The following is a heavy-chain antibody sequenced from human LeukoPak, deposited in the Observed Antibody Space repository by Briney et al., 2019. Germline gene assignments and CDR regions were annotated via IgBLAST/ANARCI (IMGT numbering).Heavy chain of an antibody. CDR3: ALGLYGSGSYYFDY. V-gene: IGHV4-59*08. CDR1: GGSISSYY. Sequence: PSETLSLTCTVFGGSISSYYWSWIRQPPGKGLEWIGYIYYSGSTNYNPSLKSRVTISVDTSKNQFSLKLSSVTAADTAVYYCALGLYGSGSYYFDYWGQGTLVTVSS. D-gene: IGHD3-10*01. J-gene: IGHJ4*02. CDR2: IYYSGST.